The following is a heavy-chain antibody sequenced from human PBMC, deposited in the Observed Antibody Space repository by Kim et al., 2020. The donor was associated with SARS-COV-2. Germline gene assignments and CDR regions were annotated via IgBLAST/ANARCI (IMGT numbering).Heavy chain of an antibody. J-gene: IGHJ4*02. V-gene: IGHV3-7*01. CDR1: GFTFSSYW. Sequence: GGSLRLSCAASGFTFSSYWMSWVRQAPGKGLEWVANIKQDGSEKYYVDSVKGRFTISRDNAKNSLYLQMNSLRAEDTAVYYCARGEKYSGYECLDYWGQGTLVTVSS. D-gene: IGHD5-12*01. CDR2: IKQDGSEK. CDR3: ARGEKYSGYECLDY.